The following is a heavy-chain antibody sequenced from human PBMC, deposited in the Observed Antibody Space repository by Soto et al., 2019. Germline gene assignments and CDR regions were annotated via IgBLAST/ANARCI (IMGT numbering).Heavy chain of an antibody. D-gene: IGHD2-2*01. J-gene: IGHJ6*02. CDR2: ISAHSVNT. V-gene: IGHV1-18*01. CDR3: ARGRYGSSNSCYVDIMDG. CDR1: GYTFTNYG. Sequence: QVQLVQSGAEVRKPGASVKVSCKASGYTFTNYGISWVRQAPGQGLEWMGWISAHSVNTNSAQKLKGRVTMTTNTSTSTAYMELRSLRPDDTAVYYCARGRYGSSNSCYVDIMDGWGQGTTVTVSS.